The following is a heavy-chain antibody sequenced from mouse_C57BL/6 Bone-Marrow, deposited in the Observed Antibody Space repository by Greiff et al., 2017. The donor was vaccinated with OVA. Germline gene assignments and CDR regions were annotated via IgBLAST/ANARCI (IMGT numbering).Heavy chain of an antibody. CDR3: ARLDGYYPAWFAY. D-gene: IGHD2-3*01. Sequence: EVMLVESGGGLVQPGGSLSLSCAASGFTFTDYYMSWVRQPPGKALEWLGFIRNKANGYTTEYSASVKGRFTISSDNSQSILYLQMNALRAEDSATYYCARLDGYYPAWFAYWGQGTLVTVSA. V-gene: IGHV7-3*01. CDR2: IRNKANGYTT. CDR1: GFTFTDYY. J-gene: IGHJ3*01.